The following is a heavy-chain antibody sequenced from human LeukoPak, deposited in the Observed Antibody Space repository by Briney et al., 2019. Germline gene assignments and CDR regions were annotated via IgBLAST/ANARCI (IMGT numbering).Heavy chain of an antibody. Sequence: GGSLRLSCAASGFTFDDYTMHWVRQPPGKGLEWVSLINWDGNITEYADSVKGRFTISRDNSKNSLFLQMNSLRTEDTALYYCAKGNILTGPPDSWGQGTLVTVSS. D-gene: IGHD3-9*01. J-gene: IGHJ4*02. CDR1: GFTFDDYT. CDR3: AKGNILTGPPDS. CDR2: INWDGNIT. V-gene: IGHV3-43*01.